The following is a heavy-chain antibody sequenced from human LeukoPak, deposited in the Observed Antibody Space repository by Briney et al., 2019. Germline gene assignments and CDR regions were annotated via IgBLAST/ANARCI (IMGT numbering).Heavy chain of an antibody. D-gene: IGHD6-13*01. Sequence: GGSLRLSCAASGFTFSSYGMHWVRQAPGKGLEWVAVISYDGSNKYYADSVKGRFTISRDNSKNTLYLQMNSLRAEDTAVYYCAKDASWYVVYYDYWGQGTLVTVSS. V-gene: IGHV3-30*18. CDR3: AKDASWYVVYYDY. J-gene: IGHJ4*02. CDR2: ISYDGSNK. CDR1: GFTFSSYG.